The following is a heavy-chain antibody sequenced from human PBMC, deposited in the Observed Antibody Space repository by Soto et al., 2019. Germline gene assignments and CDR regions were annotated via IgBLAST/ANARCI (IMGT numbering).Heavy chain of an antibody. CDR3: ARDESAGSSIRY. D-gene: IGHD3-3*02. Sequence: EVQVVESGGGLVKPGGSLRLSCTASGSPFSTYGMNWVRQAPGKGLEWVSSISNGGKYIYYADSVQGRFTISRDNAKNSLYLQMNSLRAEDTAVYFCARDESAGSSIRYWGQGTLVTVSS. CDR1: GSPFSTYG. V-gene: IGHV3-21*01. J-gene: IGHJ4*02. CDR2: ISNGGKYI.